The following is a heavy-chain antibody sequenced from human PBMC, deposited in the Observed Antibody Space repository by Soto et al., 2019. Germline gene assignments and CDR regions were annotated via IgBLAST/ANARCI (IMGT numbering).Heavy chain of an antibody. CDR2: ISSNGGST. D-gene: IGHD3-10*01. Sequence: PXGPLRLSCAASGVTFSSYAMHWVRQSPGKGLEYVSAISSNGGSTYYAESVKGRFTISRDNSKNTLYLQMSSLRAEDTAVYYCVKDYGDGSGRGHQEYSGHGTLATVSS. CDR1: GVTFSSYA. J-gene: IGHJ4*01. CDR3: VKDYGDGSGRGHQEY. V-gene: IGHV3-64D*06.